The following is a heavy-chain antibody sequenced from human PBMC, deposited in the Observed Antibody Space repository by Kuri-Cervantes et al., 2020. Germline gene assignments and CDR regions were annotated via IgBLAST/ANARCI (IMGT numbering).Heavy chain of an antibody. CDR3: ARVGTMVRGVIAGWFDP. J-gene: IGHJ5*02. CDR1: GYTFTGYY. V-gene: IGHV1-8*02. Sequence: ASVKVSCKASGYTFTGYYMHWVRQATGQGLEWMGWMNPNSGNTGYAQKFQGRVTMTRNTSISTAYMELSSLRSEDTAVYYCARVGTMVRGVIAGWFDPWGQGTLVTVSS. CDR2: MNPNSGNT. D-gene: IGHD3-10*01.